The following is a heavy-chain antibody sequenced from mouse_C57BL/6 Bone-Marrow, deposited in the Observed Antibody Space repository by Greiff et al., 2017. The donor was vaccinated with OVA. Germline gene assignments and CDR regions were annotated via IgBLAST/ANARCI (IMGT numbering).Heavy chain of an antibody. V-gene: IGHV1-82*01. D-gene: IGHD2-4*01. J-gene: IGHJ2*01. CDR3: ARWDYEDY. Sequence: QVQLQQSGPELVKPGASVKISCKASGYAFSSSWMNWVKQRPGKGLEWIGRIYPGDGDTNYNGKFKGKATLTADKSSSTAYMQLSSLTSEDSAVYFCARWDYEDYWGQGTTLTVSS. CDR1: GYAFSSSW. CDR2: IYPGDGDT.